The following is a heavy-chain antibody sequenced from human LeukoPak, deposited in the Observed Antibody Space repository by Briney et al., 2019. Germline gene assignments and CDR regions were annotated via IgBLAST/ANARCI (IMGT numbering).Heavy chain of an antibody. J-gene: IGHJ4*02. D-gene: IGHD3-10*01. CDR2: IIPIFGTA. V-gene: IGHV1-69*13. CDR3: ARLPSSDYYGSGSYPGY. CDR1: GYTFTSYA. Sequence: SVKVSCKASGYTFTSYAISWVRQAPGQGLEWMGGIIPIFGTANYAQKFQGRVTITADESTSTAYMELSSLRSEDTAVYYCARLPSSDYYGSGSYPGYWGQGTLVTVSS.